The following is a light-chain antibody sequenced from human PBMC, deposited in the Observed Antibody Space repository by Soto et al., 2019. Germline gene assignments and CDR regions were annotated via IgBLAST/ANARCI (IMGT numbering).Light chain of an antibody. J-gene: IGKJ4*01. Sequence: DIQMTQSPSSLSASVGDRVTITCRASQSIGNYLNWYQQRPGKAPKVLIYAASSLQSGVPSRFSGSGSGTDFTLNIRALQPEDFATYYCQQLSRYPLTFGGGTKVDIK. CDR3: QQLSRYPLT. V-gene: IGKV1-39*01. CDR2: AAS. CDR1: QSIGNY.